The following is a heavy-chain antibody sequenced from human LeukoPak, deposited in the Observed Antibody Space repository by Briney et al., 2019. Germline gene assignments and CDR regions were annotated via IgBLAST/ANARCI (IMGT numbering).Heavy chain of an antibody. V-gene: IGHV4-59*08. CDR1: GGSISSYY. D-gene: IGHD3-22*01. CDR3: ARQHDSSGYYSYFDY. Sequence: SETLSLTCTVSGGSISSYYWSWIQQPPGKGLEWIGYIYYSGSTNYNPSLKSRVTISVDTSKNQFSLKLSSVTAADTAVYYCARQHDSSGYYSYFDYWGQGTLVTVSS. J-gene: IGHJ4*02. CDR2: IYYSGST.